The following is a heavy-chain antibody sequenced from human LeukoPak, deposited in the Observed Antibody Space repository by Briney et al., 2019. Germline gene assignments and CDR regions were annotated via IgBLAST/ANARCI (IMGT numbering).Heavy chain of an antibody. J-gene: IGHJ4*02. CDR3: ARSGSGSYYFRYFDY. Sequence: ASVKVSCKASGYTFTSYYMHWVRQAPGQGLEWMGIINPSGGSTSYAQKFQGRVTMTRDTSTSTAYMELRSLRSDDTAVYYCARSGSGSYYFRYFDYWGQGTLVTVSS. D-gene: IGHD3-10*01. CDR2: INPSGGST. V-gene: IGHV1-46*01. CDR1: GYTFTSYY.